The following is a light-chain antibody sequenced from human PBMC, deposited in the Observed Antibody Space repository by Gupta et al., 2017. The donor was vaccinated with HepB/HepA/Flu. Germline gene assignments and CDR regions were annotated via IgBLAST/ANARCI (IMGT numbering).Light chain of an antibody. V-gene: IGLV1-44*01. CDR1: DTNIGSNP. CDR2: NND. CDR3: ATWDDSLNAYV. J-gene: IGLJ1*01. Sequence: QPVLTQPPSASGTPGQRVPISCSVSDTNIGSNPVYWYQQVPGTSPKSFIYNNDQRPSGVPDRFSGSRSGTSASLAISGLQSEDEADYYCATWDDSLNAYVFATGTNVAVL.